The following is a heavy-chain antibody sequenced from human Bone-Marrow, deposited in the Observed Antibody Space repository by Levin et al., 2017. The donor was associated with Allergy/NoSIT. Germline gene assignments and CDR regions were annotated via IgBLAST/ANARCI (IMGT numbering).Heavy chain of an antibody. J-gene: IGHJ4*02. CDR1: EFALVDY. Sequence: GGSLRLSCTASEFALVDYMAWIRQSPGKGLECVSYVSNRGSAMYYADAVKGRFTASRDDAKNSLFLEMNNLRADDTAVYYCARDMSNKGSDHWGRGAVVTVSP. D-gene: IGHD1/OR15-1a*01. V-gene: IGHV3-11*01. CDR3: ARDMSNKGSDH. CDR2: VSNRGSAM.